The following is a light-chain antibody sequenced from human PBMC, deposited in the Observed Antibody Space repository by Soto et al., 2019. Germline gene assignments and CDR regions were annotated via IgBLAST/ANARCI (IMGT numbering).Light chain of an antibody. CDR3: SSFTSAYTFV. Sequence: SVLTQPGSVSESAGQSIAISCTGTSSDVGGYNYVSWYQQHPGKAPKLLLSEVSKRPSGVSDRFSGSKSGNTASLTISGLQTQDEADYYCSSFTSAYTFVFGTGTKVTVL. CDR1: SSDVGGYNY. CDR2: EVS. V-gene: IGLV2-14*01. J-gene: IGLJ1*01.